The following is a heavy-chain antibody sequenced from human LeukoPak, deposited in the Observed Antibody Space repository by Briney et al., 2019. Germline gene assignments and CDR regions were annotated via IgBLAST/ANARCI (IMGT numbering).Heavy chain of an antibody. V-gene: IGHV1-2*02. CDR2: INPNTDDT. D-gene: IGHD1-26*01. Sequence: ASVTVSCTASGYNFYGYYIHWVRQAPGQGLEWMAWINPNTDDTHFAQKFQDRVTLSRDNSISTAYLELRSLRYDDTAVYYCARGEGIVGSTGLSYWGQGTLVSVSS. J-gene: IGHJ4*02. CDR3: ARGEGIVGSTGLSY. CDR1: GYNFYGYY.